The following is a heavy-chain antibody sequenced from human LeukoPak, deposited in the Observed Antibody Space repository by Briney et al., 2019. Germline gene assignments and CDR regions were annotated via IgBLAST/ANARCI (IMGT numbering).Heavy chain of an antibody. Sequence: SETLSLTCTVSGGSISSSRYYWGWIRQPPGKGLEWIGSIYSSGSVYYNPSLKSRVTISLDTSKNQFSLKLSSVTAADTAVYYCARHSAPTMVRGVNYYYYYMDVWGKGTTVTVSS. D-gene: IGHD3-10*01. CDR3: ARHSAPTMVRGVNYYYYYMDV. CDR1: GGSISSSRYY. J-gene: IGHJ6*03. V-gene: IGHV4-39*01. CDR2: IYSSGSV.